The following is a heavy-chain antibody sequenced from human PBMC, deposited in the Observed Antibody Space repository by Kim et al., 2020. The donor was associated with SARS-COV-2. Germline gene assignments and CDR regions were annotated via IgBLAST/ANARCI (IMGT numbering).Heavy chain of an antibody. V-gene: IGHV4-59*01. Sequence: SETLSLTCTVSGGSISSYYWSWIRQAPGKGLEWIGYIYYSGSTNYNPSLKSRVTISVDTSKNQFSLKLSSVTAADTAVYYCARSIDYLAWFDPWGQGTLVTVSS. CDR3: ARSIDYLAWFDP. D-gene: IGHD4-17*01. J-gene: IGHJ5*02. CDR2: IYYSGST. CDR1: GGSISSYY.